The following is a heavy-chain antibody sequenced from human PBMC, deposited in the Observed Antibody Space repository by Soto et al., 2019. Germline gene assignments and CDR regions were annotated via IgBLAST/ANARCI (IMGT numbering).Heavy chain of an antibody. D-gene: IGHD2-8*02. V-gene: IGHV3-30*03. CDR1: GFTVNTYG. J-gene: IGHJ4*02. Sequence: QVQLVESGGGVVQPGRSQRLSCAVSGFTVNTYGMHWVRQAPGKGLEWVAVISRDGGTKFYADSVKGRFTISRDNSRNTLFLEMNSLRGDDMAVYYCTGEVASGYWGQGTLVTISS. CDR3: TGEVASGY. CDR2: ISRDGGTK.